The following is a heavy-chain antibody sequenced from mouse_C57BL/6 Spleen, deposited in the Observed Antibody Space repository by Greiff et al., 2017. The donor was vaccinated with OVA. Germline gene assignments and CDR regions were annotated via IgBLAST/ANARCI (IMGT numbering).Heavy chain of an antibody. Sequence: EVMLVESEGGLVQPGSSVKLSCTASGFTFSDYYMAWVRQVPEKGLEWVANINYDGSSTYYLDSLKSRFIISRDNAKNLLYLQMSSLKSDDTSTYYCAIEWCNYFDYWGQGTTLTVSS. J-gene: IGHJ2*01. CDR1: GFTFSDYY. V-gene: IGHV5-16*01. D-gene: IGHD1-1*02. CDR3: AIEWCNYFDY. CDR2: INYDGSST.